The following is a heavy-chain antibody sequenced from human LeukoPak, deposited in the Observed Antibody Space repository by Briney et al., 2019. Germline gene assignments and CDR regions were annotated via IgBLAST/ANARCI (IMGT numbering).Heavy chain of an antibody. D-gene: IGHD1-26*01. CDR2: ISAYNGNT. V-gene: IGHV1-18*01. CDR3: ARDRVGASTFDY. J-gene: IGHJ4*02. CDR1: GYTFTSYG. Sequence: ASVKVSCKASGYTFTSYGISWVRQAPGQGLEWMGWISAYNGNTNYAQKLQGRVTMTTDTSSSTAYMELRSLRSDDTAVYYCARDRVGASTFDYWGQGTLVTVSS.